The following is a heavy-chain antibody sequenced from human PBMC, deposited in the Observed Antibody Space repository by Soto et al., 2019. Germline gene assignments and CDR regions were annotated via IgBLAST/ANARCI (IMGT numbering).Heavy chain of an antibody. J-gene: IGHJ1*01. V-gene: IGHV4-30-4*01. CDR3: GRE. CDR1: GGFISSGEYY. Sequence: LSEPLSLTCTGSGGFISSGEYYWSWIRQPPGKGLEWIGYIYYSGSTFYNPSLKNRVTISLDTSKIQFSLKLSSVTAADTAVYYGGREGGQ. CDR2: IYYSGST.